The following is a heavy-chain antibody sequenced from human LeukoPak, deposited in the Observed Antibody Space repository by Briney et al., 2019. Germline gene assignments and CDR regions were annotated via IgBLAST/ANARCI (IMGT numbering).Heavy chain of an antibody. CDR3: ARHPCSSTSCYDY. CDR2: IYYSGST. D-gene: IGHD2-2*01. V-gene: IGHV4-39*01. CDR1: GGSISSSSYY. J-gene: IGHJ4*02. Sequence: SETLSLTCTVSGGSISSSSYYWGWIRQPPGKGLEWIGSIYYSGSTYYNPSLKSRVTISVDTSKNQFSLKLSSVTAADTAVYYCARHPCSSTSCYDYWGQGTLVTVSS.